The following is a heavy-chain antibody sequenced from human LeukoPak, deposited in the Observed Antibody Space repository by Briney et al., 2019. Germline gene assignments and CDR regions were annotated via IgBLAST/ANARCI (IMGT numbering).Heavy chain of an antibody. V-gene: IGHV3-11*01. J-gene: IGHJ4*02. D-gene: IGHD3-22*01. CDR1: GFTFSDYY. CDR2: ISSSGSTI. CDR3: ARDYFDDSSGYYADY. Sequence: GGSLRLSCAASGFTFSDYYVSWIRQARGKGLEWVSYISSSGSTIYYADSVKGRFTISRDNAKNSLYLQMNSLRAEDTAVYYCARDYFDDSSGYYADYWGQGTLVTVSS.